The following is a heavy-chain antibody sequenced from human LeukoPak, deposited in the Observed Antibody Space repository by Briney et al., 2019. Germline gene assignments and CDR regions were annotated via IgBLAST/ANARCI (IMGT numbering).Heavy chain of an antibody. CDR1: GFTFSSYG. CDR2: IWYDGTNK. D-gene: IGHD6-19*01. Sequence: GGSLRLSCAASGFTFSSYGMHWVRQAPGKGLEWVAVIWYDGTNKYYADSVKGQFTISRDNSKNTLYLQMNNLRAEDTAVYYCAKSVAAPPSYYYGMDVWGQGTTVTVPS. V-gene: IGHV3-30*02. J-gene: IGHJ6*02. CDR3: AKSVAAPPSYYYGMDV.